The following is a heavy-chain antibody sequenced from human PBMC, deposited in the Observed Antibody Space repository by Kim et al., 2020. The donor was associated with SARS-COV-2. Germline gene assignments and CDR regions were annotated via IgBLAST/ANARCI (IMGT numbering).Heavy chain of an antibody. J-gene: IGHJ4*02. D-gene: IGHD1-26*01. CDR1: GSSVRSSY. CDR3: SRSTVGAYFDY. Sequence: GGSPRLSCAVSGSSVRSSYMTWVRQAPGKGLEWVSAIHDAGSTYYADSVKGRFTISRDIPKDTLYLQMNSLRADDTAVYYCSRSTVGAYFDYWGQGSLVSVSS. V-gene: IGHV3-53*01. CDR2: IHDAGST.